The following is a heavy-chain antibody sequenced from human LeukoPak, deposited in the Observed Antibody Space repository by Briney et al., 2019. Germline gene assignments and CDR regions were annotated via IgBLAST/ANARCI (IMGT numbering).Heavy chain of an antibody. D-gene: IGHD3-3*01. CDR1: GGSISSGGYY. J-gene: IGHJ5*02. V-gene: IGHV4-31*03. Sequence: PSETLSLTCTVSGGSISSGGYYWSWIRAHRGKGAEWIGYIYYSGSTYYNPSLKSRVTISVDTSKNQFSLKLSSVTAADTAVYYCAKALYSEGRLFDPWGQGTLVTVSS. CDR2: IYYSGST. CDR3: AKALYSEGRLFDP.